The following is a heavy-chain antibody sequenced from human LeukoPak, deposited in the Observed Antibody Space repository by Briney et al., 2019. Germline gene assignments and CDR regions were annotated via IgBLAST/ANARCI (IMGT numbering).Heavy chain of an antibody. D-gene: IGHD2-2*01. J-gene: IGHJ4*02. Sequence: PSETLSLTCTVSGGSISSSSYYWGWIRQPPGKGLEWIGSIYYSGSTYYNPSLKSRVTISVDTSKNQFSLKLSSVTAADTAVYYCARGGLQRIVVPAAPPFDYWGQGTLVTVSS. CDR3: ARGGLQRIVVPAAPPFDY. V-gene: IGHV4-39*07. CDR1: GGSISSSSYY. CDR2: IYYSGST.